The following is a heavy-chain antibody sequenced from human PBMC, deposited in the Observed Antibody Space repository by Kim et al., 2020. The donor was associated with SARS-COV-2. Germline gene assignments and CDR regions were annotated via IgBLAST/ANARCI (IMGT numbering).Heavy chain of an antibody. CDR3: ARDSYSSSWYRGPCWFDP. D-gene: IGHD6-13*01. CDR2: INPSGGST. CDR1: GYTFTSYY. J-gene: IGHJ5*02. V-gene: IGHV1-46*01. Sequence: ASVKVSCKASGYTFTSYYMHWVRQAPGQGLEWMGIINPSGGSTSYAQKFQGRVTMTRDTSTSTVYMELSSLGSEDTAVYYCARDSYSSSWYRGPCWFDPWGQGTLVTVSS.